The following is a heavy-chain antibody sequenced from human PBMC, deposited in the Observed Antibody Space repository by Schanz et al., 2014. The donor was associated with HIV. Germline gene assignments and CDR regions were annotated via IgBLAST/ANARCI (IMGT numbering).Heavy chain of an antibody. CDR2: ISESGGRT. CDR3: ARVFGRTYGWPDY. J-gene: IGHJ4*02. CDR1: GFTFNNYA. V-gene: IGHV3-23*01. D-gene: IGHD3-10*01. Sequence: DVQLLDSGGGLVQPGGSLRLSCIASGFTFNNYAMTWVRQAPGKGLEWVSSISESGGRTYYADSVNGRFTISRDNARTSLYLQMNSLRAEDTAVYYCARVFGRTYGWPDYWGQGTLVTVSS.